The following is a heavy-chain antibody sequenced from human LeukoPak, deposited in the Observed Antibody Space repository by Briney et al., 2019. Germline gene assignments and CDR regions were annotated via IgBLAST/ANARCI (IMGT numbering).Heavy chain of an antibody. V-gene: IGHV3-9*03. Sequence: PGRSLRLSCAASGFTFDDYAMHWVRQAPGKGLEWVSGISWNSGSIDYADSVKGRFTISRDNAKNSLYLQMNSLRAEDMALYYCAKDMRRLAAAGTSFDIWGQGTMVTVSS. CDR3: AKDMRRLAAAGTSFDI. J-gene: IGHJ3*02. CDR1: GFTFDDYA. CDR2: ISWNSGSI. D-gene: IGHD6-13*01.